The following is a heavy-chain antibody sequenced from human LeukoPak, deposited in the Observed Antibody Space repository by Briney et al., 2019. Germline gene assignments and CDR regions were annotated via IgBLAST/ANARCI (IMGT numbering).Heavy chain of an antibody. Sequence: ASMKVSCKASGYTFTDYYMHWVRQAPGQGLEWMGWINPNSGGTRSTQNFQGRVTMTRDTSISTAYLELGRLGYDDTAVYYCARLKGDYRRLDSWGQGTLVTVSS. CDR1: GYTFTDYY. V-gene: IGHV1-2*02. CDR3: ARLKGDYRRLDS. D-gene: IGHD4-17*01. J-gene: IGHJ5*01. CDR2: INPNSGGT.